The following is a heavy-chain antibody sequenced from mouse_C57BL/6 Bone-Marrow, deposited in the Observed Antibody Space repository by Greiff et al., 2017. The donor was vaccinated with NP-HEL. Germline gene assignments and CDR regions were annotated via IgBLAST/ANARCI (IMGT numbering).Heavy chain of an antibody. CDR1: GFTFSHYW. CDR2: IRLKSDNYAT. J-gene: IGHJ2*01. CDR3: TVFYDGYYFDY. Sequence: EVKLVESGGGLVQPGGSMKLSCVASGFTFSHYWMNWVRQSPEKGLEWVAQIRLKSDNYATHYAESVKGRFTISRDDSKSIVYLQMNNLRAEDTGIYYCTVFYDGYYFDYWGQGTTLTVSS. D-gene: IGHD2-3*01. V-gene: IGHV6-3*01.